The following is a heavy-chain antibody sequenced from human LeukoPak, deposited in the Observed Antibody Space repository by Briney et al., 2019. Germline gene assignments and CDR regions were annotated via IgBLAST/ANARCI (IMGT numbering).Heavy chain of an antibody. J-gene: IGHJ4*02. CDR2: IYHSGST. D-gene: IGHD5-18*01. V-gene: IGHV4-4*02. Sequence: SETLSLTCAVSGGSTSSSNWWSWVRQPPGKGLEWIGEIYHSGSTNYNPSLKSRVTISVDKSKNQFSLKLSSVTAADTAVYYCAREPRGYTAMDYWGQGTLVTVSS. CDR1: GGSTSSSNW. CDR3: AREPRGYTAMDY.